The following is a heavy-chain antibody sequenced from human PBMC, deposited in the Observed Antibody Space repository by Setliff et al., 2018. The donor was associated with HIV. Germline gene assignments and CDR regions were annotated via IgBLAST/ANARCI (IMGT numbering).Heavy chain of an antibody. V-gene: IGHV5-51*01. Sequence: PGESLKISCKGSGYTFPHAWIGWVRQMPGKGLEWMGIIYLSDSDTRYSRSFQGQVTISVDQSITTAYPQWSSLKASDTAMYYCATSPGTYSDSSASYFDYWGQGTLVTVSS. CDR2: IYLSDSDT. CDR1: GYTFPHAW. D-gene: IGHD6-6*01. CDR3: ATSPGTYSDSSASYFDY. J-gene: IGHJ4*02.